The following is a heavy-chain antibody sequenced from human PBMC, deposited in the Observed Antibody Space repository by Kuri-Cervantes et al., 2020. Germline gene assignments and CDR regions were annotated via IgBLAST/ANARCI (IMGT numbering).Heavy chain of an antibody. Sequence: GESLKISCAASGFTFNNNAMSWVRQAPGKGLEWVSAISGSDGTTYYADSVKGRFTISRGNSKNTLYLQMNSLRADDTVVYYCAKLRGGGTVVTPFDYWGQGTLVTVSS. J-gene: IGHJ4*02. D-gene: IGHD4-23*01. CDR3: AKLRGGGTVVTPFDY. V-gene: IGHV3-23*01. CDR1: GFTFNNNA. CDR2: ISGSDGTT.